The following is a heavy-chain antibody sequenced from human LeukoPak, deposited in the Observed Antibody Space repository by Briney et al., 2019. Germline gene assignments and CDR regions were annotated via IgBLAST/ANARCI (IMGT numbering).Heavy chain of an antibody. Sequence: PSETLSLTCTVSGGSISSYYWSWIRQPPGKGLEWIGYIYYSGSTNYNPSLKSRVTISVDTSKNQFSLKLSSVTAADTAVYYCAREIGNAYCGGDCYPDYWGQGTLVTVSS. CDR3: AREIGNAYCGGDCYPDY. CDR1: GGSISSYY. CDR2: IYYSGST. D-gene: IGHD2-21*02. J-gene: IGHJ4*02. V-gene: IGHV4-59*01.